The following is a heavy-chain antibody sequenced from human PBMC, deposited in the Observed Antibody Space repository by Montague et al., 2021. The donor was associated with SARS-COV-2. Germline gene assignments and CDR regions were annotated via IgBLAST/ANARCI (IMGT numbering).Heavy chain of an antibody. D-gene: IGHD3-10*01. J-gene: IGHJ6*02. CDR1: GFTFSRHE. V-gene: IGHV3-48*03. CDR2: ITSDGGII. CDR3: ATLARGLFDHGMDV. Sequence: SLRLSCAASGFTFSRHEVNWVRQAPGKGLEWVSYITSDGGIIYYXDFVEGRFTISRDNAKNPLYLHMNSLRVGDTAVYYCATLARGLFDHGMDVWGQGTTVTVSS.